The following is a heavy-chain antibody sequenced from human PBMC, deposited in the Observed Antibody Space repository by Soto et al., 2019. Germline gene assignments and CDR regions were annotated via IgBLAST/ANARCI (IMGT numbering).Heavy chain of an antibody. J-gene: IGHJ4*02. D-gene: IGHD2-15*01. CDR3: AGQDIGPNPLRGVYFDI. CDR2: IYPDDSDT. V-gene: IGHV5-51*01. Sequence: PGESLKISCKASGCRCARYWIGWVRQMPGKGLEWMGLIYPDDSDTRYSPSFQGQVTISADKSINTAYLQWSSLQASDTAMYFCAGQDIGPNPLRGVYFDIWGEGPLLTVSP. CDR1: GCRCARYW.